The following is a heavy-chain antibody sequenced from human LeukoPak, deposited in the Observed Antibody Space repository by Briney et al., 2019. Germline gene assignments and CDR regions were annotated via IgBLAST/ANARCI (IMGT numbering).Heavy chain of an antibody. Sequence: GRSLILSCAASGFTFSSYAMHWVRQAPGKGLEWVAVISYDGSNKYYADSVKGRFTISRDNSKNTLYLQMSSLRAEDTAVYYCARDGDHRAFDIWGQGTMVTVSS. V-gene: IGHV3-30-3*01. CDR1: GFTFSSYA. CDR3: ARDGDHRAFDI. D-gene: IGHD7-27*01. CDR2: ISYDGSNK. J-gene: IGHJ3*02.